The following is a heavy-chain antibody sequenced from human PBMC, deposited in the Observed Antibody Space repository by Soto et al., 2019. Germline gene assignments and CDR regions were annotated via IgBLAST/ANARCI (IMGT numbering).Heavy chain of an antibody. V-gene: IGHV4-4*07. CDR3: ARDGMTTGDT. CDR1: GVSVTSYT. Sequence: SETLSLTCIVSGVSVTSYTWSWVRQPANKGLEWIGRVFSSVSATYNPSLKSRVSISMDTAENRISLKLDSVTAADAGVYFCARDGMTTGDTWGPGTLVTVS. D-gene: IGHD2-21*02. J-gene: IGHJ4*02. CDR2: VFSSVSA.